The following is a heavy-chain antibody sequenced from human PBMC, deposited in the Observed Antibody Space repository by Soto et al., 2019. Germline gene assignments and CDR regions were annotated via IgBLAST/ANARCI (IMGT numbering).Heavy chain of an antibody. V-gene: IGHV5-51*01. CDR3: ARRVETTSMWAYDI. Sequence: PGESLKISCKTSEYIFTNFWIGWVRQMPGKGLEWMGSIHPSDSETRYSPSFQGQVTISGDKSIFTAYLQWSSLKASDTAIYYCARRVETTSMWAYDIWGHGTMVTVSS. CDR1: EYIFTNFW. J-gene: IGHJ3*02. CDR2: IHPSDSET. D-gene: IGHD1-1*01.